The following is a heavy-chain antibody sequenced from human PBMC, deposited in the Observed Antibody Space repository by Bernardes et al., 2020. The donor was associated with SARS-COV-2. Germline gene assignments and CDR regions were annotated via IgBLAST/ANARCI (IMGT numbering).Heavy chain of an antibody. CDR3: ARLRRYSSGWSLGY. D-gene: IGHD6-19*01. Sequence: SETLSLTCTVSGGSISSYYWSWIRQPPGKGLEWIGYIYYSGSTNYNPSLKSRVTISVDTSKNQFSLKLSSVTAADTAVYYCARLRRYSSGWSLGYWGQGTLVTVSS. J-gene: IGHJ4*02. CDR1: GGSISSYY. CDR2: IYYSGST. V-gene: IGHV4-59*08.